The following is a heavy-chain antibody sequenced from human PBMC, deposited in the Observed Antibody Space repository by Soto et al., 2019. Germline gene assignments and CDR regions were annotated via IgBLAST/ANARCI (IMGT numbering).Heavy chain of an antibody. V-gene: IGHV1-8*01. CDR2: MNPNSGNT. CDR1: GYTFTSYD. CDR3: ARGSILTGYYGGYYYYYYMDV. D-gene: IGHD3-9*01. Sequence: GASVKVSCKASGYTFTSYDINWVRQATGQGLEWMGWMNPNSGNTGYAQKFQGRVTMTRNTSISTAYMELSSLRSEDTAVYYCARGSILTGYYGGYYYYYYMDVWGKGTTVTVSS. J-gene: IGHJ6*03.